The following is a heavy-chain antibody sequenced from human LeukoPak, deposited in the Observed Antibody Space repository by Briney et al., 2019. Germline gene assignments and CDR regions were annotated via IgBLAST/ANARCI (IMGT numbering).Heavy chain of an antibody. Sequence: GGSLRLSCAASGFTFSNYGMHWVRKAPGKGLEWVAVIWYDGSNKYYADSVKGRFTISRDNSKNTLYLQMNSLRAEDTAVYFCARDRGVSYFDYWGQGTQVTVSS. D-gene: IGHD3-10*01. CDR2: IWYDGSNK. V-gene: IGHV3-33*01. J-gene: IGHJ4*02. CDR3: ARDRGVSYFDY. CDR1: GFTFSNYG.